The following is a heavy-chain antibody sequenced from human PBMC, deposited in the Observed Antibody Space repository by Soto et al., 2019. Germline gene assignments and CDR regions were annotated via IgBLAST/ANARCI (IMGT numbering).Heavy chain of an antibody. CDR3: AKDNRWNCSSTSCLESWFDP. J-gene: IGHJ5*02. V-gene: IGHV3-9*01. CDR2: ISWNSGSI. CDR1: GFTFDDYA. D-gene: IGHD2-2*01. Sequence: GGSLRLSCAASGFTFDDYAMHWVRQAPGKGLEWVSGISWNSGSIGYADSVKGRFTISRDNAKNSLYLQMNSLRAEDTALYYCAKDNRWNCSSTSCLESWFDPWGQGTLVTVSS.